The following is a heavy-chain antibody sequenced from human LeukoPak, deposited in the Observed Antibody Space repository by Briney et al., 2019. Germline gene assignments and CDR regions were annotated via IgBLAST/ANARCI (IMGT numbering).Heavy chain of an antibody. CDR3: ARVMVSGAAGMDYFDY. V-gene: IGHV3-30*14. CDR2: ISYDGSNK. J-gene: IGHJ4*02. CDR1: GFTFSSYA. Sequence: GGSLRLSCAASGFTFSSYAMHWVRQAPGKGLEWVAVISYDGSNKYYADSVKGRFTISRDNSENTVYLQMNSLRAEDTAVYYCARVMVSGAAGMDYFDYWGQGTLVTVSS. D-gene: IGHD6-13*01.